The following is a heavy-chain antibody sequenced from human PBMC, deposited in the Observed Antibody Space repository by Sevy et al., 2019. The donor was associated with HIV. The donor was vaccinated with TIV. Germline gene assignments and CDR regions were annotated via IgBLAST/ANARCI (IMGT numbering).Heavy chain of an antibody. CDR1: GGSISSSLYY. J-gene: IGHJ4*02. D-gene: IGHD2-8*01. V-gene: IGHV4-39*01. CDR2: IYYDGTT. CDR3: ARLNYATAYDL. Sequence: SETLSLTCTVSGGSISSSLYYWGWIRQPPGKGLEWIGIIYYDGTTYYSTSLKSRLTISIDTSKSQISLTLNSVTAADTAVYHCARLNYATAYDLWGQGTLVTVSS.